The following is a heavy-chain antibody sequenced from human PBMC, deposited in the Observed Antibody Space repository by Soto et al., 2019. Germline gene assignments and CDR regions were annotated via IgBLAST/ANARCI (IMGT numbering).Heavy chain of an antibody. Sequence: QVQLVQSGAEVKKPGASVKVSCKASGYTFTSYGISWVRQAPGQGLEWMGWISAYNGNTNYAQKLQGRVTMTTDTTTSKAYMERMSVRSEDTAVYYCAREDAPSLNWGQGTLVTVSS. CDR1: GYTFTSYG. CDR2: ISAYNGNT. D-gene: IGHD2-2*01. V-gene: IGHV1-18*01. CDR3: AREDAPSLN. J-gene: IGHJ4*02.